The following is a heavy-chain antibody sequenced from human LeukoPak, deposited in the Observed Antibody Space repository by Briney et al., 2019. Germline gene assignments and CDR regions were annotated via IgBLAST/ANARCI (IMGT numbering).Heavy chain of an antibody. CDR2: ISTSSSYI. V-gene: IGHV3-21*01. Sequence: PGGSLRLSCAASGFTFGSYNMNWVRQAPGKGLELVSSISTSSSYIYYADSVKGRFTISRDNAKKSLYLQMNSLRAGDTAVYYCARDGGDYYDSSGYPFHHWGQGTLVTVSS. J-gene: IGHJ1*01. CDR1: GFTFGSYN. D-gene: IGHD3-22*01. CDR3: ARDGGDYYDSSGYPFHH.